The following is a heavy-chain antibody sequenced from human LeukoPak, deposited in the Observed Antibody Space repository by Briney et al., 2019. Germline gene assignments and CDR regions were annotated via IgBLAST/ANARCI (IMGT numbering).Heavy chain of an antibody. Sequence: GGSLRLACAASGFTFSSYSMNWVRQAPGRGVEWVSYISRSSSTIYYADSVKGRFTISRDNAKNSLYLQMNSLRAEDTAVYYCARDYGRITYSSSWYVRGYFDYWGQGTLVTVSS. CDR3: ARDYGRITYSSSWYVRGYFDY. CDR1: GFTFSSYS. D-gene: IGHD6-13*01. CDR2: ISRSSSTI. V-gene: IGHV3-48*01. J-gene: IGHJ4*02.